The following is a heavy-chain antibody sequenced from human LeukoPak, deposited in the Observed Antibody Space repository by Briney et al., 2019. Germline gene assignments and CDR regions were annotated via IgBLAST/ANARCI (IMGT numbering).Heavy chain of an antibody. CDR1: GFIFSGSA. CDR3: TSLTTKTP. V-gene: IGHV3-73*01. CDR2: IRSRSNSFAT. J-gene: IGHJ5*02. D-gene: IGHD4-17*01. Sequence: GESLRLSCAASGFIFSGSAMHWVRQAPGKGLEWVGFIRSRSNSFATAYGAPVRGRFIVSRDDSRNTAYLQMNSLKTEDTAVYYCTSLTTKTPWGQGTLVTVSS.